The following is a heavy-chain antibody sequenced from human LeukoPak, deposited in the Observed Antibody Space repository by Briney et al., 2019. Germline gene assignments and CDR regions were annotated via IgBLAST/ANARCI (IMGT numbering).Heavy chain of an antibody. D-gene: IGHD5-18*01. CDR3: AREYTAMAYDY. V-gene: IGHV3-21*01. J-gene: IGHJ4*02. CDR2: ISSTSKYI. Sequence: GGSLRLPCVASGLAFSDDSMNWVRQPPGKGLEWVSSISSTSKYIYYADSVKGRFTISRDNAKNSLFLQMNNLRVDDSAVYYCAREYTAMAYDYWGQGNLVTVSS. CDR1: GLAFSDDS.